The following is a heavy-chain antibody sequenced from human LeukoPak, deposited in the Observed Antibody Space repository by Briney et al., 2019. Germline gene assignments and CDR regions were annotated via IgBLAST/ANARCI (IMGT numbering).Heavy chain of an antibody. CDR1: GFTFSSYS. V-gene: IGHV3-21*01. CDR2: ISSSSSYI. CDR3: ARVSGYAFDI. J-gene: IGHJ3*02. Sequence: GGSLRLSCAASGFTFSSYSMNWVRHAPRKGLEWVSSISSSSSYIYYADSVKGRFTISRDNAKNSLYLQMNSLRAEDTAVYYCARVSGYAFDIWGQGTMVTVSS.